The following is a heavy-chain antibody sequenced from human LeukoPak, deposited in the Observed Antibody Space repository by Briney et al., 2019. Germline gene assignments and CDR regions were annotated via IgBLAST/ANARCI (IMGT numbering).Heavy chain of an antibody. CDR1: GYTFTSYY. J-gene: IGHJ4*02. V-gene: IGHV1-46*01. CDR3: ARGGIEMATIDYFDY. CDR2: INPSGGST. Sequence: ASVKVSCKASGYTFTSYYMHWVRQAPGQGLEWMGIINPSGGSTSYAQKFQGRVTMTRDTSTSTVYMELSSLRSEDTAVYCCARGGIEMATIDYFDYWGQGTLVTVSS. D-gene: IGHD5-24*01.